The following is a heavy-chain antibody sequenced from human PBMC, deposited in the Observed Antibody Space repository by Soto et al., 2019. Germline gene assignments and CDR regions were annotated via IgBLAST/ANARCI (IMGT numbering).Heavy chain of an antibody. V-gene: IGHV3-23*01. CDR2: ISGSGGST. J-gene: IGHJ4*02. CDR1: GFTFSSYA. D-gene: IGHD3-16*02. CDR3: AKDTGLHLGELSLYPDY. Sequence: GGSLSLSCAASGFTFSSYAMSWVRQAPGKGLEWVSAISGSGGSTYYADSVKGRFTISRDNSKNTLYLQMNSLRAEDTAVYYCAKDTGLHLGELSLYPDYWGQGTLVTVSS.